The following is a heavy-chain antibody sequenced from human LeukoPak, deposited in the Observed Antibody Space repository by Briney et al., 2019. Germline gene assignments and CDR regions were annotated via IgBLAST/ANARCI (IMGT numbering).Heavy chain of an antibody. D-gene: IGHD1-26*01. CDR2: ISLSGLT. V-gene: IGHV4-4*02. Sequence: PSETLSLTCGVSGGSISSTNWWSWVRQPPGQGLEWIGEISLSGLTNYNPSLKSRVTMSLDKSKNHLSLNLTSVTAADAAVYYCSRESGAFSPFGYWGQGTLVTVSS. CDR3: SRESGAFSPFGY. CDR1: GGSISSTNW. J-gene: IGHJ4*02.